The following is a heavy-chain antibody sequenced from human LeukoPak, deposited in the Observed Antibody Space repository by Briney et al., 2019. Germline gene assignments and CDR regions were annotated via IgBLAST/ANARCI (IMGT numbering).Heavy chain of an antibody. CDR1: GFTFSSYA. CDR3: AKNYYGSGNYYYYMDV. V-gene: IGHV3-23*01. J-gene: IGHJ6*03. D-gene: IGHD3-10*01. CDR2: ISGSGGST. Sequence: GGSLRLSCAASGFTFSSYAMSWVRQAPGKGLEWVSAISGSGGSTYYADSVKGRFTISRDNSKNTLYLQMNSLRAEDTAVYYCAKNYYGSGNYYYYMDVWGKGTTVTISS.